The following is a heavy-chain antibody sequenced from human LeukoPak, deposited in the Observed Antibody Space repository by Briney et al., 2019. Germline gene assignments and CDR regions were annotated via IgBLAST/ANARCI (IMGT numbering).Heavy chain of an antibody. D-gene: IGHD2-15*01. CDR3: ARDRGFCSGGSCGNFDY. Sequence: PSETLSLTCTVSGGSIGSYYWNWIRQPPGKGLEWIGYIYNSGSTKYNPSLKSRVTISEDTSKNQFSLKLSSVTAADTAVFYCARDRGFCSGGSCGNFDYWGQGTLVTVSS. V-gene: IGHV4-59*01. CDR2: IYNSGST. J-gene: IGHJ4*02. CDR1: GGSIGSYY.